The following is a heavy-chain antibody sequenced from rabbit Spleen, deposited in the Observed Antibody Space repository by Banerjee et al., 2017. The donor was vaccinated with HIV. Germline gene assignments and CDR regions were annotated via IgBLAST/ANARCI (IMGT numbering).Heavy chain of an antibody. CDR2: IELGSSGFT. D-gene: IGHD8-1*01. CDR1: GVSFSGSSY. CDR3: ARDTGSSFSTYGMDL. V-gene: IGHV1S40*01. J-gene: IGHJ6*01. Sequence: QSLEESGGGLVKPGGTLTLTCTASGVSFSGSSYMCWVRQAPGKGLEWIACIELGSSGFTYFASWARGRFTISKTSSTTVTLQMTSLTAADTATYFCARDTGSSFSTYGMDLWGQGTLVTVS.